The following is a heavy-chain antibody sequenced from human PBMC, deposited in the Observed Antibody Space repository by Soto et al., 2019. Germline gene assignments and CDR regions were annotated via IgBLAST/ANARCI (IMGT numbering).Heavy chain of an antibody. CDR3: AKGVSQYTPLALFDY. D-gene: IGHD5-18*01. V-gene: IGHV3-23*01. CDR1: GFTFSSYA. J-gene: IGHJ4*02. Sequence: GGSLRLSCAASGFTFSSYAMSWVRQAPGKGLEWVSTISGSDGRTYSTDSVKGRFTISRDNSRNTAYLQMNSRRVEETAVYYCAKGVSQYTPLALFDYWGRGTLVTVSS. CDR2: ISGSDGRT.